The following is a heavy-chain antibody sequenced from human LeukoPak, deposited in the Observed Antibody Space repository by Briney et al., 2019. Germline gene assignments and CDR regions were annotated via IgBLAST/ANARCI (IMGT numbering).Heavy chain of an antibody. V-gene: IGHV5-51*01. Sequence: GGALEISWKGSGYSFTTYWVGWVRQVPGKGLDWMGIIYPGDSDTRYSPSFRGQVTISADKSINTAYLQWSGLQASDTAMYYCARRGYSYSDFDFCGQGTLVTVSS. CDR2: IYPGDSDT. CDR3: ARRGYSYSDFDF. CDR1: GYSFTTYW. J-gene: IGHJ4*02. D-gene: IGHD5-18*01.